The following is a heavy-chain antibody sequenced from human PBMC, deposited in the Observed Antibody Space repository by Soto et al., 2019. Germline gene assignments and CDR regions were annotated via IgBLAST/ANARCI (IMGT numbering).Heavy chain of an antibody. CDR2: ISSSSSTI. CDR3: ARERPPYYYYGMDV. V-gene: IGHV3-48*02. Sequence: VQLVESGGGLVQPGGSLRLSCAASGFTFSSYSMNWVRQAPGKGLEWVSYISSSSSTIYYADSVKGRFTISRDNAKNSLYLQMNSLRDEDTAVYYCARERPPYYYYGMDVWGQGTTVTVSS. CDR1: GFTFSSYS. J-gene: IGHJ6*02.